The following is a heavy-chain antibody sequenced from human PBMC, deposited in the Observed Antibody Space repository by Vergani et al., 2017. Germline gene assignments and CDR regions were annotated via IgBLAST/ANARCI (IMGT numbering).Heavy chain of an antibody. V-gene: IGHV4-59*01. J-gene: IGHJ4*02. CDR3: ARDTLWFGEEASYYFDY. CDR2: IYYSGST. Sequence: QVQLQESGPGLVKPSESLSLTCTVSGGSISSYYWSWIRQPPGKGLEWIGYIYYSGSTNYNPSLKSRVTISVDTSKNQFSLKLSSVTAADTAVYYCARDTLWFGEEASYYFDYWGQGTLVTVSS. D-gene: IGHD3-10*01. CDR1: GGSISSYY.